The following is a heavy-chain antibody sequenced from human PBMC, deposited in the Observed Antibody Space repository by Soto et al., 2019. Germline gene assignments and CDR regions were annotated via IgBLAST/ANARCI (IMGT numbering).Heavy chain of an antibody. CDR1: AGSISSSSYY. D-gene: IGHD4-17*01. CDR3: ARLTTGYYGMDV. Sequence: SETLSLSCTVSAGSISSSSYYWGWIRQTPGKGLEWIGSIYYSGSTYYNPSLKSRVTISVDTSKNQFSLKLSSVTAADTAVYYCARLTTGYYGMDVWGRGTTVTVSS. CDR2: IYYSGST. V-gene: IGHV4-39*01. J-gene: IGHJ6*02.